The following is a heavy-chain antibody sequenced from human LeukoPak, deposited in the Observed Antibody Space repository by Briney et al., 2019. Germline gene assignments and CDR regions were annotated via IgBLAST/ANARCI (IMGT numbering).Heavy chain of an antibody. CDR3: AREPSGWYTQMDYYYGMDV. V-gene: IGHV4-31*03. CDR2: IYYSGST. D-gene: IGHD6-19*01. Sequence: TSQTLSLTCTVSGDSISSGGYYWRWIRQHPGKGLEWIGYIYYSGSTYYNPSLKSRVTISVDTSKNQFSLKLSSVTAADTAVYYCAREPSGWYTQMDYYYGMDVWGQGTTVTVSS. CDR1: GDSISSGGYY. J-gene: IGHJ6*02.